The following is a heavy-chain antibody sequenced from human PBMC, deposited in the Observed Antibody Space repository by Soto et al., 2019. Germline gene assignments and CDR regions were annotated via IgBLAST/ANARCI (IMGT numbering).Heavy chain of an antibody. CDR3: ARRRYCGVDCYNMFSYGMDV. V-gene: IGHV1-69*02. J-gene: IGHJ6*02. CDR2: IIPVLGVT. Sequence: QVQLVQSGAEVRKPGSSVEVSCMASGSTFSSYTVNWVRQAPGQGLEWIGRIIPVLGVTHYARRFQGRVTITAVRSRKTAYMELTSLTSEDAAVYYCARRRYCGVDCYNMFSYGMDVWGQGTTVTVSS. CDR1: GSTFSSYT. D-gene: IGHD2-21*02.